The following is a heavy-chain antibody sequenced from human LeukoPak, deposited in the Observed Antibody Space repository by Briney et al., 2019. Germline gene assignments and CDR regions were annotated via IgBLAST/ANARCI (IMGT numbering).Heavy chain of an antibody. J-gene: IGHJ4*02. D-gene: IGHD1-26*01. V-gene: IGHV3-30*02. CDR2: VHFDGSNK. CDR3: AKGRIVGATSFDY. Sequence: GGSLRLSCAASGFTFNTYGMHWVRQAPGKGLEWVAFVHFDGSNKYYADTVKGRFTISRDNSKNTLYLQMNSLRAEDTAVYYCAKGRIVGATSFDYWGQGTLVTVSS. CDR1: GFTFNTYG.